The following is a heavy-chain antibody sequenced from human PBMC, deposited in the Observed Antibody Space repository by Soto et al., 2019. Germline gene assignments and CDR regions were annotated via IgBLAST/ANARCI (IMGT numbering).Heavy chain of an antibody. CDR3: PSGTRRSSVGTAAF. Sequence: PGGSLRLSCAASGFVCEMYWMHWVRQTPGKGPEWVSRISDDGARTDYADSVKGRFTISRDNAKNSLYLQMKSLRAEDTAVYYCPSGTRRSSVGTAAFWGLAALVPTSS. J-gene: IGHJ4*02. CDR2: ISDDGART. CDR1: GFVCEMYW. D-gene: IGHD6-13*01. V-gene: IGHV3-74*01.